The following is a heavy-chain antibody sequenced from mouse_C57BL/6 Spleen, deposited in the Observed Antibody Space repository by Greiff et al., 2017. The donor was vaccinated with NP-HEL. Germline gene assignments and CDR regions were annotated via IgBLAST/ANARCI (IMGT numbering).Heavy chain of an antibody. CDR3: ASRDEFKNYAMDY. J-gene: IGHJ4*01. CDR1: GFNFTNTY. V-gene: IGHV14-3*01. CDR2: IDPANGNT. D-gene: IGHD2-3*01. Sequence: EVQRVESGAELVRPGASVKLSCTASGFNFTNTYMHWVKQRPEQGLEWIGRIDPANGNTKYAPKFQGKATITADTSSNTAYLQLSSLTSEDTAIYYCASRDEFKNYAMDYWGQGTSVTVSS.